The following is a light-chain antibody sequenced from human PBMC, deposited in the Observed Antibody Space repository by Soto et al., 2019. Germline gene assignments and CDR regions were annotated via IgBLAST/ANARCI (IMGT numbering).Light chain of an antibody. CDR3: QQYNNWPWT. Sequence: DMVMTQSPATLSVSPGERATLSCRASQSVSSNLAWYQQKPGQAPRLLIYGASTRATGIPARFSGSGSGTEFTLNIRSLQSEDCAVYYCQQYNNWPWTFGQGTQVEIK. J-gene: IGKJ1*01. V-gene: IGKV3-15*01. CDR2: GAS. CDR1: QSVSSN.